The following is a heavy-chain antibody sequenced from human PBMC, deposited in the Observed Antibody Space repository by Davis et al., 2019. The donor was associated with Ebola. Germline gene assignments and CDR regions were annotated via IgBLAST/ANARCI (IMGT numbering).Heavy chain of an antibody. Sequence: SVKVSCKASGGTFSSYAISWVQQAPGQGLEWMGGIIPIFGTANYAQKLQGRVTMTTDTSTSTAYMELRSLRSDDTAVYYCARRGTGWFDPWGQGTLVTVSS. CDR2: IIPIFGTA. CDR1: GGTFSSYA. V-gene: IGHV1-69*05. CDR3: ARRGTGWFDP. D-gene: IGHD3-16*01. J-gene: IGHJ5*02.